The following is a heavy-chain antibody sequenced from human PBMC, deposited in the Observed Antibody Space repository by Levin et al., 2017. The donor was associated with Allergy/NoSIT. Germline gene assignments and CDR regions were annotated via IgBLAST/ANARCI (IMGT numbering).Heavy chain of an antibody. CDR3: AKDRSGDYGSGGEYFDY. Sequence: GGSLRLSCAASGFTFSSYGMHWVRQAPGKGLEWVAVISYDGSNKYYADSVKGRFTISRDNSKNTLYLQMNSLRAEDTAVYYCAKDRSGDYGSGGEYFDYWGQGTLVTVSS. V-gene: IGHV3-30*18. CDR1: GFTFSSYG. CDR2: ISYDGSNK. D-gene: IGHD3-10*01. J-gene: IGHJ4*02.